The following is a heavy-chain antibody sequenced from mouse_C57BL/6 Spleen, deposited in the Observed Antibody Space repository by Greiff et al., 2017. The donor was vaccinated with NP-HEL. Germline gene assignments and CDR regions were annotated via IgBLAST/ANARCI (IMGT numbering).Heavy chain of an antibody. CDR3: ARTLGLYDYDGGYAMDY. J-gene: IGHJ4*01. CDR1: GFSLTSYG. Sequence: QVQLKESGPGLVQPSQSLSITCTVSGFSLTSYGVHWVRQSPGKGLEWLGVIWSGGSTDYNAAFISRLSISKDNSKSQVFFKMNSLQADDTAIYYCARTLGLYDYDGGYAMDYWGQGTSVTVSS. V-gene: IGHV2-2*01. CDR2: IWSGGST. D-gene: IGHD2-4*01.